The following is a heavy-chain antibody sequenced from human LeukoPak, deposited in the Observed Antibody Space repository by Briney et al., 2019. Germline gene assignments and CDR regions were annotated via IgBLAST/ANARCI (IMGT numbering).Heavy chain of an antibody. CDR1: GFTFSSYA. CDR2: ISGSGVTT. CDR3: AKDIYYYDSSGYYSH. D-gene: IGHD3-22*01. Sequence: GGSLRLSCIASGFTFSSYAMGWVRQAPGKGLDWVSAISGSGVTTHYAGSVQGRFTISRDNAKNSLYLQMNSLRAEDTALYYCAKDIYYYDSSGYYSHWGQGTLVTVSS. V-gene: IGHV3-23*01. J-gene: IGHJ4*02.